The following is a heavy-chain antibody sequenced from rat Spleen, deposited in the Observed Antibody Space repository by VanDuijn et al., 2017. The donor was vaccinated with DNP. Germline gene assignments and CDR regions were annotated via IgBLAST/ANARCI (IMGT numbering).Heavy chain of an antibody. CDR1: GFAFSDYY. CDR2: ISHNGGYT. Sequence: EVQLVESGGGSVQPGRSLKLSCAASGFAFSDYYMAWVRQAPAKGLEWVASISHNGGYTYYRDSVKGRFTISRDYAKTSLYLQMDSLRSEDTATYYCTTDNSGLNWFAFWGQGTLVTVSS. D-gene: IGHD4-3*01. V-gene: IGHV5-20*01. CDR3: TTDNSGLNWFAF. J-gene: IGHJ3*01.